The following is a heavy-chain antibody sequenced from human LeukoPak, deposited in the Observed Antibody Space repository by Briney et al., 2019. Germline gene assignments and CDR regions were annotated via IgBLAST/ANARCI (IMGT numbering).Heavy chain of an antibody. CDR3: AREAAYSSSWQHFDY. CDR2: INPSGGST. J-gene: IGHJ4*02. CDR1: GYTFTSYY. V-gene: IGHV1-46*01. Sequence: ASVKVSCKASGYTFTSYYMHWVRQAPGQGLEWMGIINPSGGSTSYAQKFQGRATMTRDMSTSTVYMELSSLRSEDTAVYYCAREAAYSSSWQHFDYWGQGTLVTVSS. D-gene: IGHD6-13*01.